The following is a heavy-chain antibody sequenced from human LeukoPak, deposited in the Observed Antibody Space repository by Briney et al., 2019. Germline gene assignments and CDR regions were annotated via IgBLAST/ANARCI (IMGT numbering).Heavy chain of an antibody. Sequence: GGSLRLSCAASGFTFSSYGMSWVRQAPGKGLEWVSYISSSGSTIYYADSVKGRFTISRDNAKNSLYLQMNSLRAEDTAVYYCARDQGYCSGGSCYSNYMDVWGKGTTVTISS. J-gene: IGHJ6*03. CDR1: GFTFSSYG. CDR3: ARDQGYCSGGSCYSNYMDV. CDR2: ISSSGSTI. D-gene: IGHD2-15*01. V-gene: IGHV3-48*04.